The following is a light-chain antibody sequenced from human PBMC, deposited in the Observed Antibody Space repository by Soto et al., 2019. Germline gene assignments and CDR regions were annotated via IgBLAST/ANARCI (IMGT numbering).Light chain of an antibody. CDR1: QDISSRD. CDR3: QKYDKSPYT. J-gene: IGKJ5*01. CDR2: RSS. V-gene: IGKV3-20*01. Sequence: EVVLTQSPGTLSLSPGERASLSCRASQDISSRDLAWYQQRPGQAPRLLIYRSSARATGIPERFSASGSGTDFTLTISRLEPEDSAVYFCQKYDKSPYTFGHGTRLEIK.